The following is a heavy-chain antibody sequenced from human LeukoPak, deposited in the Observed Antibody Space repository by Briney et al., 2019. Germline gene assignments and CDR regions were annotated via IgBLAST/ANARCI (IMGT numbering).Heavy chain of an antibody. CDR2: ISAYNGNT. Sequence: ASVKVSCKASGYTFTSYGISWVRQAPGQGLEWMGWISAYNGNTNYAQKLQGRVTMATDTSTSTAYMELRSLRSDDTAVYYCARGRSGGYSYGFPHFDYWGQGTLVTVSS. CDR3: ARGRSGGYSYGFPHFDY. CDR1: GYTFTSYG. D-gene: IGHD5-18*01. J-gene: IGHJ4*02. V-gene: IGHV1-18*01.